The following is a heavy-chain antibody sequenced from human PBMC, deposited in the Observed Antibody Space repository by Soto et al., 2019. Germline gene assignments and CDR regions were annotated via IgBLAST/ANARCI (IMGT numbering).Heavy chain of an antibody. V-gene: IGHV4-59*11. CDR1: GGSISSHY. J-gene: IGHJ6*02. D-gene: IGHD1-26*01. Sequence: SETLSLTCTVSGGSISSHYWSWVRQAPGKGLEWIGHIYYRGSTNYNPSLRSRSTISVDMSKNQFSLKLNSVTTADAAVYYCARDGREASGMDVWGQGTKVTVSS. CDR2: IYYRGST. CDR3: ARDGREASGMDV.